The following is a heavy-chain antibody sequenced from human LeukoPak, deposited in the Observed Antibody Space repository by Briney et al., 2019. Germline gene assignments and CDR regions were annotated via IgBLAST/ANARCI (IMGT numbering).Heavy chain of an antibody. D-gene: IGHD6-6*01. V-gene: IGHV4-39*07. CDR3: AREGRSSSSGF. CDR1: GGSISSSNNY. CDR2: IYYSGST. J-gene: IGHJ4*02. Sequence: PSETLPLTCTVSGGSISSSNNYWGWIRQPPGQGLEWIGSIYYSGSTYYNPSHQSRVTMSVDTSKNQFSLRLNSVTAADTAVYYCAREGRSSSSGFWGQGILVTVSS.